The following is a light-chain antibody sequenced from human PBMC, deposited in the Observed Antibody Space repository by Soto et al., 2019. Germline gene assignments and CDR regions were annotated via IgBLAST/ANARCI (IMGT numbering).Light chain of an antibody. J-gene: IGKJ1*01. CDR2: DAS. V-gene: IGKV1-5*01. CDR1: QSISSY. CDR3: QQYHSYWT. Sequence: DIQMTQSPSSLCASVGDRVTITCRASQSISSYLNWYQQKPGKAPKLLIYDASSWESGVPQRFSGSGSGTEFTLTISSLQTDDFSTYYCQQYHSYWTFGQGTKVDI.